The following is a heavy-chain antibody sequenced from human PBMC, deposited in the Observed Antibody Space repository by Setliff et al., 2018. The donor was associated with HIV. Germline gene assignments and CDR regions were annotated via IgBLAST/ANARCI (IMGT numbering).Heavy chain of an antibody. D-gene: IGHD3-10*01. V-gene: IGHV1-69*13. Sequence: VASVKVSCKASGGTFSNYAISWVRQAPGQGLEWMGGIIPIFGSTKYAQKFQDRVIITADESTHTADMELSSLRSEDTAVYYCARDDHYYDSGSFYSDWYFDLWGRGTLVTVSS. CDR1: GGTFSNYA. J-gene: IGHJ2*01. CDR2: IIPIFGST. CDR3: ARDDHYYDSGSFYSDWYFDL.